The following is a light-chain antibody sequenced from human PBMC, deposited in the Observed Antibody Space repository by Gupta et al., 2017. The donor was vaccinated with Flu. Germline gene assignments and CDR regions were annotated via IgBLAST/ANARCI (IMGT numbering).Light chain of an antibody. V-gene: IGKV2-28*01. J-gene: IGKJ2*01. CDR2: LVS. CDR1: QSLLHSSGHNY. CDR3: RQALPTPQT. Sequence: DIVMTQSPLSLPVTPGESASISCRSTQSLLHSSGHNYLAWYLQKPGQSPHLLIYLVSNRASGVPDRFSGSGSGTDFTLKISTVEAEDVGIYYCRQALPTPQTLGEGTKMEIK.